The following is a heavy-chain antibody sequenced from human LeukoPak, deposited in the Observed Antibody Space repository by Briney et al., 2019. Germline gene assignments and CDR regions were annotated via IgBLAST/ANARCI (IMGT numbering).Heavy chain of an antibody. CDR2: ISAYNGNT. J-gene: IGHJ4*02. D-gene: IGHD3-3*01. CDR1: GGTFSSYA. V-gene: IGHV1-18*01. CDR3: ARVNDFWSGYSGYYFDY. Sequence: ASVKVSCKASGGTFSSYAISWVRQAPGQGLEWMGWISAYNGNTNYAQKLQGRVTMTTDTSTSTAYMELRSLRSDDTAVYYCARVNDFWSGYSGYYFDYWGQGTLVTVSS.